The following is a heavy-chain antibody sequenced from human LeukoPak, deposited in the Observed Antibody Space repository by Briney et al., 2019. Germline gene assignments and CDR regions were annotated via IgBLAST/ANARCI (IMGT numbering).Heavy chain of an antibody. V-gene: IGHV4-4*07. CDR1: GGSISSYY. J-gene: IGHJ6*02. CDR3: ARDPAGEYCSGGSCYSEYYYYGMDV. D-gene: IGHD2-15*01. Sequence: SETLSLTCTVSGGSISSYYWSWIRQSAGKGLEWIGRIYTSGSTNYNPSLKSRVTMSVDTSKNQFSLKLSSVTAADTAVYYCARDPAGEYCSGGSCYSEYYYYGMDVWGQGTTVTVSS. CDR2: IYTSGST.